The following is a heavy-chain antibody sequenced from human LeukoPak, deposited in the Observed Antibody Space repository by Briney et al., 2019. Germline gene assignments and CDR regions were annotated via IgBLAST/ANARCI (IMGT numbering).Heavy chain of an antibody. Sequence: PSETLSLTCTVSGGSISSSSYYWGWIRQPPGKGLEWIGHIYAIGSTNYNPSLKSRVTMSVDTSKNQFSLKLSSVTAADTAVYYCANILVDHDAFDIWGQGTMVTVSS. CDR3: ANILVDHDAFDI. CDR2: IYAIGST. J-gene: IGHJ3*02. V-gene: IGHV4-61*05. D-gene: IGHD2-21*01. CDR1: GGSISSSSYY.